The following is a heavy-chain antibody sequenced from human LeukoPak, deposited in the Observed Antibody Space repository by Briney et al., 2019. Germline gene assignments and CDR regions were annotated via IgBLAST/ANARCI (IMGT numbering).Heavy chain of an antibody. Sequence: GGSLRLSCAASGFTFSSYAMSWVRQAPGKGLEWVSAISGSGGSTYYADSVKGRFTTSRDNSKNTLYLQMNSLRAEDTAVYYCAKDFWPTAMIVVVIGGYYFDYWGQGTLVTVSS. CDR2: ISGSGGST. D-gene: IGHD3-22*01. J-gene: IGHJ4*02. V-gene: IGHV3-23*01. CDR1: GFTFSSYA. CDR3: AKDFWPTAMIVVVIGGYYFDY.